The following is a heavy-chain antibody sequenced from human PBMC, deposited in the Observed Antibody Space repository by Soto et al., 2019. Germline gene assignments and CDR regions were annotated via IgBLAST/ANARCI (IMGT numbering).Heavy chain of an antibody. CDR3: AHRPGFSMAFDY. Sequence: SGPTLVNPTQTLTLTCTFSGFSLSTYGVGVGWIRQPPGKALEWLALIYWDDDTRFSPSLNSRLAITKDTSKSQVVLTMTHMDPVDTATYYCAHRPGFSMAFDYWGPGSLVTVSS. CDR1: GFSLSTYGVG. CDR2: IYWDDDT. J-gene: IGHJ4*02. V-gene: IGHV2-5*02. D-gene: IGHD3-10*01.